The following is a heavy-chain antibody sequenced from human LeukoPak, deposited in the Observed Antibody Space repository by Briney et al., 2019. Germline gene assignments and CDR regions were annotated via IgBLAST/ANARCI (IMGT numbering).Heavy chain of an antibody. CDR2: IYYSGST. D-gene: IGHD2-15*01. Sequence: SETLSLTCTVSDGSISSSSYYWGWIRQPPGKGPEWIGSIYYSGSTYYNPSLKSRVTISVDTSKNQFSLKLSSATAADTAVYYCVLCSGGSCYSNNYFDYWGQGTLVTVSS. J-gene: IGHJ4*02. CDR1: DGSISSSSYY. V-gene: IGHV4-39*01. CDR3: VLCSGGSCYSNNYFDY.